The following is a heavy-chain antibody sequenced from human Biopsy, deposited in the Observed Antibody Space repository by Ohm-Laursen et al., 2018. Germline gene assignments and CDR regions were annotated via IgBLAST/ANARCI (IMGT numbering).Heavy chain of an antibody. D-gene: IGHD1-1*01. J-gene: IGHJ6*02. Sequence: SLRLSCAASGFTFDDYAMHWVRQAPGKGLEWVSGISWHSGSRGYADSVKGRFTISRDNAKKLLYLQMNSLRAEDTALYYCAKDVRVKVQLDGMDVWGQRTTVTVSS. CDR2: ISWHSGSR. CDR1: GFTFDDYA. V-gene: IGHV3-9*01. CDR3: AKDVRVKVQLDGMDV.